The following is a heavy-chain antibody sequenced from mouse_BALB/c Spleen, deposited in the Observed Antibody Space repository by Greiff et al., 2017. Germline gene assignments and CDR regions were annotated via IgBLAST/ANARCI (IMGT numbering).Heavy chain of an antibody. CDR3: ARSIYYDYDEGGYAMDY. CDR1: GFDFSRYW. V-gene: IGHV4-1*02. J-gene: IGHJ4*01. D-gene: IGHD2-4*01. Sequence: EVKLVESGGGLVQPGGSLKLSCAASGFDFSRYWMSWVRQAPGKGLEWIGEINPDSSTINYTPSLKDKFIISRDNAKNTLYLQMSKVRSEDTALYYCARSIYYDYDEGGYAMDYWGQGTSVTVSS. CDR2: INPDSSTI.